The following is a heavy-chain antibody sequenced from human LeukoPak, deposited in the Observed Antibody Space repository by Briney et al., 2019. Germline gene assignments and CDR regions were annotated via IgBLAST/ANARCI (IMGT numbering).Heavy chain of an antibody. D-gene: IGHD3-3*01. Sequence: GGSLRLSCAASGFTFSSYSMNWVRQAPGKGLEWVSSISSSSSYIYYADSVKGRFTISRDNSKNTLYPQMNSLRAEDTAVYYCAKRGSGYHSLYYFDYWGQGTLVTVSS. V-gene: IGHV3-21*01. J-gene: IGHJ4*02. CDR1: GFTFSSYS. CDR3: AKRGSGYHSLYYFDY. CDR2: ISSSSSYI.